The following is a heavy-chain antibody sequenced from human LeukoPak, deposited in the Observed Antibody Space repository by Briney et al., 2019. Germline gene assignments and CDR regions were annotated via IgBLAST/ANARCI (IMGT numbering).Heavy chain of an antibody. Sequence: ASVKASCKASGYTFTGYYMHWVRQAPGQGLEWMGWINPNSGGTNYAQKFQGRVTMTRDTSISTAYMELSRLRSDDTAVYYCARNSYYYGSGSYYISYYYMDVWGKGTTVTVSS. CDR3: ARNSYYYGSGSYYISYYYMDV. CDR1: GYTFTGYY. J-gene: IGHJ6*03. V-gene: IGHV1-2*02. CDR2: INPNSGGT. D-gene: IGHD3-10*01.